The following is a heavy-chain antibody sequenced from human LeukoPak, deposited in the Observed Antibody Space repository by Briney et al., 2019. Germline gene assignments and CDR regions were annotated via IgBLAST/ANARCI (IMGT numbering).Heavy chain of an antibody. D-gene: IGHD1-26*01. CDR3: ARDLIAVVGVADY. CDR1: GFTFNNFA. V-gene: IGHV3-23*01. J-gene: IGHJ4*02. CDR2: VRLSGRNT. Sequence: GGSLRLSCAASGFTFNNFAMNWVRQAPGQGLEWVSTVRLSGRNTYYTDSVFYADSVKGRFTISRDNSKNTVYLQMTGLRADDTAVYYCARDLIAVVGVADYWGQGTLVTVSS.